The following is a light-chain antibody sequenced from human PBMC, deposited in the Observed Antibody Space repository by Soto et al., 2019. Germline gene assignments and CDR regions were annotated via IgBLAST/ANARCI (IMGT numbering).Light chain of an antibody. CDR1: QSVSSSY. CDR2: DAS. Sequence: EIVLTQSPATLSLSPGERATLSCRASQSVSSSYLAWYQQKPGQAPRLLIYDASNRATGIPARFSGSGSGTDFTLTISRLEPEDFAVYYCQQYGSSPITFGQGTRLEIK. J-gene: IGKJ5*01. V-gene: IGKV3-20*01. CDR3: QQYGSSPIT.